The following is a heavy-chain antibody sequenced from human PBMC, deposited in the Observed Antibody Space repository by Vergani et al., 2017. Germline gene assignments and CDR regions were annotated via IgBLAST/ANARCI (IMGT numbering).Heavy chain of an antibody. CDR2: IRSKAYGGTT. Sequence: EVQLVESGGGLVQPGRSLRLSCTASGFTFGDYAMSWVRQAPGQGLEWVGFIRSKAYGGTTEYAASVKGRFTISRDDSKSIAYLQMNSLKTEDTAVYYCTRDLWFGEHPWYFDLWGRGTLVTVSS. J-gene: IGHJ2*01. CDR1: GFTFGDYA. CDR3: TRDLWFGEHPWYFDL. V-gene: IGHV3-49*04. D-gene: IGHD3-10*01.